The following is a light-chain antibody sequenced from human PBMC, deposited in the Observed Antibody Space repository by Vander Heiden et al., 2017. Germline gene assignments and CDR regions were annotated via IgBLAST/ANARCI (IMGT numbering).Light chain of an antibody. V-gene: IGKV1-9*01. J-gene: IGKJ2*01. CDR1: QGISSY. Sequence: DIKLTQSPSFLSASVGDRVTITCRASQGISSYLAWYQQKPGKAPKLLIYAASTLQSGVPSRFSGSGSWTEFTLTISSLQPEDFATYYCRQLNSYPPAFGQGTKLEIK. CDR3: RQLNSYPPA. CDR2: AAS.